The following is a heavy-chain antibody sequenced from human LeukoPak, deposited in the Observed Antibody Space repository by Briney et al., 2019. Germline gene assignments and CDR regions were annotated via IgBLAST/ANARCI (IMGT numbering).Heavy chain of an antibody. V-gene: IGHV1-69*06. CDR2: IIPIFGTA. CDR3: ARDRDWDSGFDY. J-gene: IGHJ4*02. Sequence: SVKVSCKASGGTFSSYAISWVRQAPGQGLEWMGGIIPIFGTANYAQKFQGRVTITADKSTSTAYMELSSLRSEDTAVYYCARDRDWDSGFDYWGQGTLVTVSS. CDR1: GGTFSSYA. D-gene: IGHD1-7*01.